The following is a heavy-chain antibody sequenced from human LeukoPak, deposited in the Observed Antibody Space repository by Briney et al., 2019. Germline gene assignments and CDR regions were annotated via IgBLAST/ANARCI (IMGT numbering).Heavy chain of an antibody. CDR1: GYTFTGSY. CDR3: ATEGRFGEFYFDY. J-gene: IGHJ4*02. CDR2: INPNSGGT. Sequence: ASVKVSCKASGYTFTGSYMHWVRQAPGQGLEWMGWINPNSGGTNYGQKFQGWVTMTRDTSISTAYMELSRLRSDDTAVYYCATEGRFGEFYFDYWGQGTLVTVSS. D-gene: IGHD3-10*01. V-gene: IGHV1-2*04.